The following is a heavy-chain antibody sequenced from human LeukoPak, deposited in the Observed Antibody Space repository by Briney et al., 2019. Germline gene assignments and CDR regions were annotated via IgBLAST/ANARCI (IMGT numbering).Heavy chain of an antibody. CDR1: GFTVSSNY. CDR2: IYTGGST. D-gene: IGHD3-22*01. CDR3: ARNLYYYDSSNYFYY. J-gene: IGHJ4*02. V-gene: IGHV3-53*01. Sequence: GGSLRLSCAASGFTVSSNYMSWVRQAPGKGLEWVPVIYTGGSTYYADSVKGRFTISRDNSKNTLYLQMNSLRAEDTAVYYCARNLYYYDSSNYFYYGGQGTLVTVSS.